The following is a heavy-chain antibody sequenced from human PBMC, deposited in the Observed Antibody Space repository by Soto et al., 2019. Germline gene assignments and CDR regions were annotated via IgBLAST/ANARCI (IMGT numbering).Heavy chain of an antibody. CDR3: ARGIRGGGSITGTAEGFFYYYYYYMDV. V-gene: IGHV6-1*01. Sequence: KQSQTLSLTCAISGDSVSSNSAAWNWLRQSPSRGLEWLGRTYYRSKWYNDYAVSVKSRITINPDTSKNQFSLQLNSVTPEDTAVYYCARGIRGGGSITGTAEGFFYYYYYYMDVWGKGTTVTVSS. J-gene: IGHJ6*03. CDR1: GDSVSSNSAA. CDR2: TYYRSKWYN. D-gene: IGHD1-20*01.